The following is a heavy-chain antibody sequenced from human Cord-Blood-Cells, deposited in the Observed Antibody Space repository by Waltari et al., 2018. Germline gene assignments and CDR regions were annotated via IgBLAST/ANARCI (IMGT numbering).Heavy chain of an antibody. J-gene: IGHJ4*02. Sequence: QVQLVQSGAEVKKPGASVKVYCKASGYTFTSYDINWVRQATGQGLAWMGWMNPNSGNTGYAQKFQGSVTLTRNTSISTAYMELGSLRSEDTAVYYCARGVRPYSSWYDYWGQGTLVTVSS. D-gene: IGHD6-13*01. CDR3: ARGVRPYSSWYDY. CDR1: GYTFTSYD. V-gene: IGHV1-8*01. CDR2: MNPNSGNT.